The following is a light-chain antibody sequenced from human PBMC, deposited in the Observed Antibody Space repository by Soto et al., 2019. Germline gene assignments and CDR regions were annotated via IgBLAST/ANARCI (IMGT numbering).Light chain of an antibody. CDR2: DAS. CDR3: QQYGSSL. CDR1: QSIYSTY. J-gene: IGKJ5*01. Sequence: EIVLTQSPGTLSLSPGERATLSCRASQSIYSTYLAWYQQKPGQAPRLLIYDASSRATGIPDRFSGSGSGTDFTLTISRLEPEDFAVYYCQQYGSSLFGQGTRLEIK. V-gene: IGKV3-20*01.